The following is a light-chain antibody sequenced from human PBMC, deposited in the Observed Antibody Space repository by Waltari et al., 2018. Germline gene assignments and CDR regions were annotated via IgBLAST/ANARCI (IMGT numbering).Light chain of an antibody. CDR1: SSNIGSNP. CDR3: AAWDDSLNVVV. Sequence: QSLLTQPPSASGTPGQRVTISCSGSSSNIGSNPVNWYQQLPGTAPKLLIYSNNQRPSGVPDRFSGSKSGTSASLAISGLQSEDEADYYCAAWDDSLNVVVFGGGTKLTVL. J-gene: IGLJ2*01. V-gene: IGLV1-44*01. CDR2: SNN.